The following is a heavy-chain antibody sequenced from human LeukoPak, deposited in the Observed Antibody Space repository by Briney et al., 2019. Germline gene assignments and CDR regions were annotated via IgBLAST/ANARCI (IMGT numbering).Heavy chain of an antibody. CDR1: GGTFSSYA. D-gene: IGHD5-12*01. CDR2: IIPIFGTA. J-gene: IGHJ4*02. CDR3: ASPPREDGGYGSLDY. Sequence: SVKVSCKASGGTFSSYAISWVRQAPGQGLEWMGGIIPIFGTANYAQKFQGRVTITADKSTSTAYMELSSLRSEDTAVYYCASPPREDGGYGSLDYWGQGTLVTVSS. V-gene: IGHV1-69*06.